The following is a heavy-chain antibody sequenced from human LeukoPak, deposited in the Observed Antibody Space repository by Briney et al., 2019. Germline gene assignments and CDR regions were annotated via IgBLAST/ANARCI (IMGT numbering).Heavy chain of an antibody. CDR2: IYYSGST. CDR3: ARSGAGGATPFDY. J-gene: IGHJ4*02. V-gene: IGHV4-59*01. Sequence: PSETLSLTCTVSGGSISNYYWSWIRQPPGKGLEWIGYIYYSGSTNYNPSLKSRVTISVDTSKNQFSLKLSSVTAADTAVYYCARSGAGGATPFDYWGQGTLVTVSS. D-gene: IGHD1-26*01. CDR1: GGSISNYY.